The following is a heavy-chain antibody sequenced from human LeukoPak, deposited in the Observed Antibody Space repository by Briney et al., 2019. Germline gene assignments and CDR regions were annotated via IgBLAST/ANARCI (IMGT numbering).Heavy chain of an antibody. V-gene: IGHV1-46*01. CDR3: ARDPVVVPAAPQNSWFDP. Sequence: ASVKVSCKASGYTFTSYYMHWVRQAPGQGLEWMGIINPSGGSTSYAQKFQGRVTMTRDTSTSTVYMELSSLRSEDTAVYYCARDPVVVPAAPQNSWFDPWGQGTLVTVSS. D-gene: IGHD2-2*01. CDR1: GYTFTSYY. CDR2: INPSGGST. J-gene: IGHJ5*02.